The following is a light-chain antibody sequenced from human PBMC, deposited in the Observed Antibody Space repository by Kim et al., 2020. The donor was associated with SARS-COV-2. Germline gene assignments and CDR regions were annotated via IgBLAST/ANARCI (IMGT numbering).Light chain of an antibody. Sequence: EIVLTQSPGTLSLSPGERATLSCRASQSISSSYLGWYHQKPGQAPRLLIYGASSRATGIPDRFSGSGSGTDFTLTISRLEPEDFAVYYCQHYGSAPYSFGQGTKLEI. J-gene: IGKJ2*03. CDR1: QSISSSY. CDR3: QHYGSAPYS. CDR2: GAS. V-gene: IGKV3-20*01.